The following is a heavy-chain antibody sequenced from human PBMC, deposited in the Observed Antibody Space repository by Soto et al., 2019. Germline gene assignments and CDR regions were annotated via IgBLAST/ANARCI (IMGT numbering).Heavy chain of an antibody. CDR3: ARESGGHSLCNS. CDR2: IYPSGLP. Sequence: TLPLPCTVAGDCISNVADCWSWIRQPRGKGLEWIGYIYPSGLPFYNPSLRSRVTISIDRSNDQFSLNLKSVTAADTAVYDCARESGGHSLCNSGGRGTLGIVSS. V-gene: IGHV4-30-2*01. J-gene: IGHJ5*01. CDR1: GDCISNVADC. D-gene: IGHD3-16*01.